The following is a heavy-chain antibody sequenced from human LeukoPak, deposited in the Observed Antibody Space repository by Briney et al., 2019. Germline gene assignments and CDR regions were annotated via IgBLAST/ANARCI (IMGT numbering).Heavy chain of an antibody. CDR3: AARSGYYYGMDV. CDR1: GFTFSNSA. J-gene: IGHJ6*02. Sequence: SVKVSCKASGFTFSNSAVQWVRQARGQRPEWIGWIVVGSGNTNYAQKLQERVTITRDMSTSTAYMELSSLRSEDTAVYYCAARSGYYYGMDVWGQGTTVTVSS. CDR2: IVVGSGNT. V-gene: IGHV1-58*01. D-gene: IGHD3-3*01.